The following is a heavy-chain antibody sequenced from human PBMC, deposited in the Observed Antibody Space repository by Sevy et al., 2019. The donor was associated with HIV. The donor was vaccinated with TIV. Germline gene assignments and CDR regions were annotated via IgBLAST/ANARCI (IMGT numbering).Heavy chain of an antibody. CDR2: ISYDGSNK. CDR1: GFTFSSYA. Sequence: GGSLRLSCAASGFTFSSYAMHWVRQAPGKGLEWVAVISYDGSNKYYAVSVKGRFTISRDNSKNTLYLQMNSLRAEDKAVYYCARAGVVAAAADGLNYYYYYMDVWGKRTTVTVSS. J-gene: IGHJ6*03. V-gene: IGHV3-30-3*01. CDR3: ARAGVVAAAADGLNYYYYYMDV. D-gene: IGHD2-15*01.